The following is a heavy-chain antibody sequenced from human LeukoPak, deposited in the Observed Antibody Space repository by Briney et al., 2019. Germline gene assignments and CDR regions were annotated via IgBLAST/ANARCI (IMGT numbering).Heavy chain of an antibody. CDR3: AKYPFRAAAGTGYFDY. V-gene: IGHV3-30*18. CDR1: GFNFSSYG. J-gene: IGHJ4*02. Sequence: GRSLRLSCAASGFNFSSYGMHWVRQAPGKGLEWVAVISYDGSNKYYADSVKGRFTISRDNSKNTLYLQMNSLRAEDTAVYYCAKYPFRAAAGTGYFDYWGQGTLVTVSS. CDR2: ISYDGSNK. D-gene: IGHD6-13*01.